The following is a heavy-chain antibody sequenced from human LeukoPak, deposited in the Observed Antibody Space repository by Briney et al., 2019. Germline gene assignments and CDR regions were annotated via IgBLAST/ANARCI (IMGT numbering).Heavy chain of an antibody. CDR3: ARLRRELWGLSFDD. D-gene: IGHD1-7*01. Sequence: GGSLRLSCAASGFAVSNNYMSWVRQAPGKGLEWVSVIYSDGSPYYADSVRGRLTISRDNSKNTPYLQMNSLRAEDTAVYYCARLRRELWGLSFDDWGQGTRVTVSS. J-gene: IGHJ4*02. CDR1: GFAVSNNY. CDR2: IYSDGSP. V-gene: IGHV3-66*04.